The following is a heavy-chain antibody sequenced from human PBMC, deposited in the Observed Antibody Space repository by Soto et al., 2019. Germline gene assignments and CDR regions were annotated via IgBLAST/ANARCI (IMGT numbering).Heavy chain of an antibody. CDR3: ARMVAAGKSYYYSMEV. J-gene: IGHJ6*02. CDR2: IDWSGHR. Sequence: SRHTLVNPPQTLTLSCTFSGFSLSPLGTCVSWIHQPPGQALERLAVIDWSGHRSFSTSLKTRLTISEDTSKNPVVLTMTNMVPVDTARYYCARMVAAGKSYYYSMEVWGQGT. CDR1: GFSLSPLGTC. V-gene: IGHV2-70*01. D-gene: IGHD2-15*01.